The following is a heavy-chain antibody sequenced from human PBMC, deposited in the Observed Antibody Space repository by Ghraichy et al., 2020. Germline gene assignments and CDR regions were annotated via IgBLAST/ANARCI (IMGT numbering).Heavy chain of an antibody. CDR3: ARRSGGSDFDY. D-gene: IGHD3-16*01. J-gene: IGHJ4*02. CDR1: GGSSIRTNYY. Sequence: GSLRLSCTVSGGSSIRTNYYWGWIRQPPGKGLEWVGSIYYSGSASYNPSLRSRATISLDTSKNQFSLNLSSVTAADTAVYFCARRSGGSDFDYWGQGTLVTVSS. V-gene: IGHV4-39*01. CDR2: IYYSGSA.